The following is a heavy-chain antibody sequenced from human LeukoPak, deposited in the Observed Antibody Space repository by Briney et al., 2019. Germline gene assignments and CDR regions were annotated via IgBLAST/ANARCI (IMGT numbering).Heavy chain of an antibody. Sequence: SETLSLTCTVSGGSISSYYWSWIRQPPGKGLEWIGRIFTSGSTNYNPSLKSRVTMSVDTSKNQFSLKLSSVTAADTAVYYCARGRSAWFFDYWGQGTLVTVSS. J-gene: IGHJ4*02. D-gene: IGHD6-19*01. CDR2: IFTSGST. V-gene: IGHV4-4*07. CDR3: ARGRSAWFFDY. CDR1: GGSISSYY.